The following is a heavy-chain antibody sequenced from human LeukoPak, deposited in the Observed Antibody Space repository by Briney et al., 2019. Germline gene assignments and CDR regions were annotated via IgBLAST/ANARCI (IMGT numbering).Heavy chain of an antibody. J-gene: IGHJ4*02. CDR1: GFSFSNYA. CDR3: AKVTYYDFWSGPTGLDS. Sequence: PGGSLRLSCAASGFSFSNYAMSWVRQAPGKGLEWVSGISGSGHSSYYADSVKGRFTISRDNSKNTLWLQMNSLRAEDTAVYYCAKVTYYDFWSGPTGLDSWGQGTLVTVSS. CDR2: ISGSGHSS. D-gene: IGHD3-3*01. V-gene: IGHV3-23*01.